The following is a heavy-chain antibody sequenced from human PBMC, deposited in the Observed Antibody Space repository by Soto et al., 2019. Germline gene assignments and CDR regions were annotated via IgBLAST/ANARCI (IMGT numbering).Heavy chain of an antibody. CDR2: ISVDGGST. CDR3: AKDMAPNSSGWYDY. Sequence: GGSLRLSCAASGFTFDDYAMHWVSQAPGKGLEWVSLISVDGGSTYYADSVKGRFTISRDNSKNSLYLQMNSLRTEDTALYYCAKDMAPNSSGWYDYWGQGTLVTVSS. J-gene: IGHJ4*02. CDR1: GFTFDDYA. D-gene: IGHD6-19*01. V-gene: IGHV3-43*02.